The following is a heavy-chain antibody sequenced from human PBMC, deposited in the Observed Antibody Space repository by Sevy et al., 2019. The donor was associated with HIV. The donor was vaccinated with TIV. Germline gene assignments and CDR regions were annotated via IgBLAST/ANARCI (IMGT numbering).Heavy chain of an antibody. D-gene: IGHD3-10*01. CDR1: GFTFSSYG. J-gene: IGHJ6*02. CDR2: ISYDGSNK. V-gene: IGHV3-30*18. CDR3: AKDFLMVRGVITRYYYYGMDV. Sequence: GGSLRLSCAASGFTFSSYGMHWVRQAPGKGLEWVAVISYDGSNKYYADSVKGRFTISRDNSKNTLYLQMNSLRAEDMAVYYCAKDFLMVRGVITRYYYYGMDVWGQGTTVTVSS.